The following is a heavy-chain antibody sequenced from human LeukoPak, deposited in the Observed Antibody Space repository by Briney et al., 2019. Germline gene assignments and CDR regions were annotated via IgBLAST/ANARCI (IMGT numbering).Heavy chain of an antibody. CDR3: ARLYVWGSYRPLSGMDV. V-gene: IGHV1-69*13. CDR2: IIPIFGTA. J-gene: IGHJ6*02. CDR1: GGTFSSYA. D-gene: IGHD3-16*02. Sequence: SVKVSCKASGGTFSSYAISWVRQAPGQGLEWMGGIIPIFGTANYAQKFQGRVTVTADESTSTAYMELSSLRSEDTAVYYCARLYVWGSYRPLSGMDVWGQGTTVTVSS.